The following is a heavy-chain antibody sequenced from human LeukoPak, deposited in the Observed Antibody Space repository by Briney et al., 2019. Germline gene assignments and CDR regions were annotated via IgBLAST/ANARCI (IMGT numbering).Heavy chain of an antibody. V-gene: IGHV1-18*01. CDR3: ARDGVGYCSGGNCYPFDY. CDR1: GYTFTSYG. D-gene: IGHD2-15*01. Sequence: ASVKVSCKASGYTFTSYGISWVRQAPGQGLEWMGWINGYNGDTNYAQMLQGRVTMTTDTSTSTAYMDLRGLRSDDTAVYYCARDGVGYCSGGNCYPFDYWGQGTLVTVSS. J-gene: IGHJ4*02. CDR2: INGYNGDT.